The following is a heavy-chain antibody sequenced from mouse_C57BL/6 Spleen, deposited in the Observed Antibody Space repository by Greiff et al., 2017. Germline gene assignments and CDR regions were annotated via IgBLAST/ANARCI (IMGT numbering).Heavy chain of an antibody. D-gene: IGHD4-1*01. Sequence: QVQLQQPGAELVKPGASVKLSCKASGYTFTSYWMHWVKQRPGQGLEWIGMIHPNSGSTNYNEKFKSKATLTVDKSSSTAYMQLSSLTSEDSAVYYCARGGLGRNYYAMDDWGQGTSVTVSS. J-gene: IGHJ4*01. CDR3: ARGGLGRNYYAMDD. CDR1: GYTFTSYW. CDR2: IHPNSGST. V-gene: IGHV1-64*01.